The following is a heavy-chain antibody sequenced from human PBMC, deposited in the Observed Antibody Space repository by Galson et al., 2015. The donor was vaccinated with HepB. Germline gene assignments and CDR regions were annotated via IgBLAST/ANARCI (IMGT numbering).Heavy chain of an antibody. J-gene: IGHJ4*02. CDR3: ASVFNYDFWSGYGPADY. CDR2: IIPILGIA. D-gene: IGHD3-3*01. CDR1: GGTFSSYA. V-gene: IGHV1-69*04. Sequence: SVKVTCKASGGTFSSYAISWVRQAPGQGLEWMGRIIPILGIANYAQKFQGRVTITADKSTSTAYMELSSLRSEDTAVYYCASVFNYDFWSGYGPADYWGQGTLVTVSS.